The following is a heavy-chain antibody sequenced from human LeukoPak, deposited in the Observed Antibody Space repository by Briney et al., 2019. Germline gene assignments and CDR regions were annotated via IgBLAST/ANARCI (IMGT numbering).Heavy chain of an antibody. D-gene: IGHD3-22*01. CDR1: GAPITRYY. CDR2: IYTSGST. Sequence: SETLSLTCTVSGAPITRYYWSWIRQPAGKGLEWIGRIYTSGSTNYNPSLKSRVTMSVDTSKNQFSLKLSSVTAADTAVYYCARQGYYYDSSGFDYWGQGTLVTVSS. V-gene: IGHV4-4*07. CDR3: ARQGYYYDSSGFDY. J-gene: IGHJ4*02.